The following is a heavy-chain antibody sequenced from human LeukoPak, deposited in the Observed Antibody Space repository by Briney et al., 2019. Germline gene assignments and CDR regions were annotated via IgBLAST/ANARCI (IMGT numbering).Heavy chain of an antibody. CDR3: ARGSRDYSNPYYYYYGMDV. D-gene: IGHD4-11*01. CDR2: IYYSGST. Sequence: SQTLSLTCTVSGGSISSGGYYWSWIRQHPGKGLEWIGYIYYSGSTYYNPSLKSRVTISVDTSKNQFSLKLSSVTAADTAVYYCARGSRDYSNPYYYYYGMDVWGQGTTVTVSS. CDR1: GGSISSGGYY. J-gene: IGHJ6*02. V-gene: IGHV4-31*03.